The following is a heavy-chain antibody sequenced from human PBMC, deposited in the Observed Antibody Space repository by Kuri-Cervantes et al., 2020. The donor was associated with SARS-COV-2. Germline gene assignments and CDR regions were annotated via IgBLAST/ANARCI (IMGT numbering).Heavy chain of an antibody. Sequence: ASVKVSCKASGYIFTVYYVHWVRQAPGQGLEWMGMINPSGGSTTYGQKFQGRVTMTRDTSTSTVFMQLSSLRSEDTALYYCARGGKYQLLYRCEYYFDYWGQGTLVTVSS. V-gene: IGHV1-46*01. J-gene: IGHJ4*02. CDR3: ARGGKYQLLYRCEYYFDY. CDR2: INPSGGST. CDR1: GYIFTVYY. D-gene: IGHD2-2*02.